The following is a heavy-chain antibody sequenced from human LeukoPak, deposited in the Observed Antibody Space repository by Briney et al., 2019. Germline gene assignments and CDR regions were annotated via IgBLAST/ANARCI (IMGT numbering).Heavy chain of an antibody. CDR2: IYYSGST. D-gene: IGHD2-15*01. CDR3: ARRCSGGSCYSKRAHAFDI. J-gene: IGHJ3*02. CDR1: GGSLSSYY. Sequence: PSETLSLTCTVSGGSLSSYYWSWIRQPPGKGLEWIGYIYYSGSTNYNPSLKSRVTISVDTSKNQFSLKLSSVTAADTAVYYCARRCSGGSCYSKRAHAFDIWGQGTMVTVSS. V-gene: IGHV4-59*08.